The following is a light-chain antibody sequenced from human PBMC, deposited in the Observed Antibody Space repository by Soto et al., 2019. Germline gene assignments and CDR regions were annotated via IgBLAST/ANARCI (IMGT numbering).Light chain of an antibody. CDR1: RSDIGAYNF. Sequence: QSALTQPASVSGSPGQSITISCTGTRSDIGAYNFVSWYQQHPGKAPKLMIYDVSIRPSGVSHRFSGSKSGNTASLTISGLQAEDEVDYYCSSYAGSSTLVVFGGGTKLTVL. CDR2: DVS. J-gene: IGLJ2*01. CDR3: SSYAGSSTLVV. V-gene: IGLV2-14*01.